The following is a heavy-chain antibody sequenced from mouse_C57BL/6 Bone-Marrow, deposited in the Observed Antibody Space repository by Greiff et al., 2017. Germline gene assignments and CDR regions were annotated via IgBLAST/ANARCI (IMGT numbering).Heavy chain of an antibody. J-gene: IGHJ3*01. CDR3: ARDGGICYDPFAY. V-gene: IGHV1-81*01. CDR1: GYTFTSYG. D-gene: IGHD2-4*01. Sequence: QVQLQQSGAELARPGASVKLSCKASGYTFTSYGISWVKQRTGQGLEWIGEIYPRSGNTYYNEKFKGKATLTADKSSSTAYMELRSLTSEDSAVYFCARDGGICYDPFAYWGQGTLVTVSA. CDR2: IYPRSGNT.